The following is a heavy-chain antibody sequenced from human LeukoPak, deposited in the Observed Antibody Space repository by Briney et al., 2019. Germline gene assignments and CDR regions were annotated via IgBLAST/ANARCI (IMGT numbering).Heavy chain of an antibody. J-gene: IGHJ4*02. V-gene: IGHV3-48*02. CDR1: GFTFSSYA. D-gene: IGHD6-19*01. CDR3: ARDYRSSSGWTVDY. CDR2: ISTSSSTI. Sequence: GGSLRLSCAASGFTFSSYAMSWVRQAPGKGLEWVSYISTSSSTIYYADSVKGRFTISRDNAKNSLYLQMNSLRDEDTAVYYCARDYRSSSGWTVDYWGQGTLVTVSS.